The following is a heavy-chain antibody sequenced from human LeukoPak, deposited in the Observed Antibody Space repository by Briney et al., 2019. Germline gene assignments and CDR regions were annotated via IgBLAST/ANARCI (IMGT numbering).Heavy chain of an antibody. CDR2: IHHTGIA. CDR1: GGSISSTNW. J-gene: IGHJ4*02. CDR3: ARGVIAVAGPIDY. V-gene: IGHV4-4*02. Sequence: SETLSLTCTVSGGSISSTNWWNWARQPPGKGLEWIGEIHHTGIANYNPSLRSRVTFSVDNSKNQFSLNLSSMTAADTAVYYCARGVIAVAGPIDYWGQGTLVTVSS. D-gene: IGHD6-19*01.